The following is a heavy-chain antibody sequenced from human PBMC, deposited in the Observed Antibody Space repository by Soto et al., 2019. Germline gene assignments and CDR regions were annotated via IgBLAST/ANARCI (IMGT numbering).Heavy chain of an antibody. D-gene: IGHD5-12*01. CDR2: INPNSGGT. J-gene: IGHJ4*02. Sequence: ASVKVSCKASGYTFTGYYMHWVRQAPGQGLEWMGWINPNSGGTNYAQKFQGRVTMTRDTSISTAYMELSRLRSDDTAVYYCARVGYSGYDRRVVVAASFDYWGQGTLVTVSS. CDR1: GYTFTGYY. CDR3: ARVGYSGYDRRVVVAASFDY. V-gene: IGHV1-2*02.